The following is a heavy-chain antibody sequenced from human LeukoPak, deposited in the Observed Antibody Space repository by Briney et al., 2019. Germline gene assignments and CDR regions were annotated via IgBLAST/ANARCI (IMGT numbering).Heavy chain of an antibody. CDR1: GFAFSTYT. V-gene: IGHV3-30-3*01. J-gene: IGHJ3*01. Sequence: GGSLRLSCAASGFAFSTYTIHWVRQTPGKGLEWVAVISDDGSNKYFAESVKGRFTISRDNSKNTLYLQMNSLGAEDTALDYCARDRTGNYDAFDVWGQGTTVTVSS. D-gene: IGHD1-7*01. CDR2: ISDDGSNK. CDR3: ARDRTGNYDAFDV.